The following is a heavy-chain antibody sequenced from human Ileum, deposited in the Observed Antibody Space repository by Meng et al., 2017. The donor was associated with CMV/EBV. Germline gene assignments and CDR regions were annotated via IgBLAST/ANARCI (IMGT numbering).Heavy chain of an antibody. J-gene: IGHJ2*01. V-gene: IGHV4-39*07. D-gene: IGHD3-3*01. CDR2: IFYSANT. Sequence: IGTNNFCWAWIRQPPGKGLEWIGTIFYSANTYYNPSLKSRVTISKDMSKKQFSLKSNSVTAADTAVYYCARVPNQDFWSGEGWYFDLWGRGTLVTVSS. CDR3: ARVPNQDFWSGEGWYFDL. CDR1: IGTNNFC.